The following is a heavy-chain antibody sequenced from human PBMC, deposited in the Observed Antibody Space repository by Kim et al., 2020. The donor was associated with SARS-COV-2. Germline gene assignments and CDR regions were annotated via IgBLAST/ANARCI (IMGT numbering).Heavy chain of an antibody. CDR2: INAGNGNT. J-gene: IGHJ4*02. Sequence: ASVKVSCNASGYTFTSYAMHWVRHAPGQRLEWMGWINAGNGNTKYSQKFQGRVTITRDTSASTAYMELSSLRSEDTAVYYCACDYSDILSCRHFDCWGQGTLVTVSS. CDR3: ACDYSDILSCRHFDC. CDR1: GYTFTSYA. V-gene: IGHV1-3*01. D-gene: IGHD3-9*01.